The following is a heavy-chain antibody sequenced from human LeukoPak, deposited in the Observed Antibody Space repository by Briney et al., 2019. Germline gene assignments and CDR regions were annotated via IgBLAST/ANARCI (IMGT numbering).Heavy chain of an antibody. V-gene: IGHV1-2*02. J-gene: IGHJ6*02. Sequence: ASVKVSFKASGYTFTGYYMHWVRQAPGQGLEWMGWINPNSGGTNYAQKFQGRVTMTRDTSISTAYMELSRLRSDDTAVYYCARDDSTTRDYYYHGMDVWGQGTTVTVSS. CDR3: ARDDSTTRDYYYHGMDV. CDR1: GYTFTGYY. D-gene: IGHD2-2*01. CDR2: INPNSGGT.